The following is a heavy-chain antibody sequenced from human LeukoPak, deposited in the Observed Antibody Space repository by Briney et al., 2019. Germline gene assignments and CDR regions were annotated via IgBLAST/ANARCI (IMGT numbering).Heavy chain of an antibody. V-gene: IGHV3-23*01. CDR2: ISGSGSGGST. D-gene: IGHD3-10*01. CDR3: AKDSGGGYYGSGEIDY. J-gene: IGHJ4*02. Sequence: GGSLRLSCAASGFTFSSYAMSWVRQAPGKGLEWVSGISGSGSGGSTYYADSVKGRFTISRDNSKNTLYLQMNSLRAEDTAVYYCAKDSGGGYYGSGEIDYWGQGTLVTVSS. CDR1: GFTFSSYA.